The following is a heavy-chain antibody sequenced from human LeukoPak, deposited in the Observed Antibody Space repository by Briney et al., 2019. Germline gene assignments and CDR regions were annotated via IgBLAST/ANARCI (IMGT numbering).Heavy chain of an antibody. CDR2: IIPILAIV. V-gene: IGHV1-69*04. CDR1: GGTFSSYG. Sequence: SVKVSCKASGGTFSSYGISWVRQAPGQGLEWMGRIIPILAIVNYAQKFQGRVTITADKSTGTAYMELSSLRYEDTAVYYCARDPGRGYYYYGGMDVWGQGTTVTVSS. CDR3: ARDPGRGYYYYGGMDV. D-gene: IGHD5-12*01. J-gene: IGHJ6*02.